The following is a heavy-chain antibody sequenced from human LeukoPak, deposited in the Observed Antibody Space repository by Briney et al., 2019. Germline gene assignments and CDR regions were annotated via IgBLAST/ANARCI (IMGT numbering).Heavy chain of an antibody. Sequence: SVKVSCKASGGTFSSYAISWVRQAPGQGLEWMGGIVPIFGTANYAQKFQGRVTITTDESTSTAYMELSSLRSEDTAVYYCARYSNYAWDFDYWGQGTLVTVSS. D-gene: IGHD4-11*01. CDR2: IVPIFGTA. CDR3: ARYSNYAWDFDY. CDR1: GGTFSSYA. V-gene: IGHV1-69*05. J-gene: IGHJ4*02.